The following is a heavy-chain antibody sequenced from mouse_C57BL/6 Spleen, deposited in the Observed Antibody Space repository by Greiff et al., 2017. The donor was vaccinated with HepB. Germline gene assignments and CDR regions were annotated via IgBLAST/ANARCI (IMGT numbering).Heavy chain of an antibody. Sequence: VQLQQSGAELVKPGASVKISCKASGYAFSSYWMNWVKQRPGKGLEWIGQIYPGDGDTNYNGKFKGKATLTADKSSSTAYMQLSSLTSEDSAVYFCASDSFNYYGSSYWYFDVWGTGTTVTVSS. V-gene: IGHV1-80*01. CDR2: IYPGDGDT. CDR1: GYAFSSYW. CDR3: ASDSFNYYGSSYWYFDV. J-gene: IGHJ1*03. D-gene: IGHD1-1*01.